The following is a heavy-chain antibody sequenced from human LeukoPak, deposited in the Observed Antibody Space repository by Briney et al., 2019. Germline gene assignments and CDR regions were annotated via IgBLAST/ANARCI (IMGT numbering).Heavy chain of an antibody. J-gene: IGHJ3*02. Sequence: GSVKDSRKASGYTFTSYVISGVRQAPGQGLEWMGRMSSYNGNTNYAQKLQRRVTMSTDTSTGTDYMLLRSLRSDDTAVYYCARRVAVARRDAFDICGQGTMVTVSS. CDR1: GYTFTSYV. D-gene: IGHD6-19*01. V-gene: IGHV1-18*01. CDR3: ARRVAVARRDAFDI. CDR2: MSSYNGNT.